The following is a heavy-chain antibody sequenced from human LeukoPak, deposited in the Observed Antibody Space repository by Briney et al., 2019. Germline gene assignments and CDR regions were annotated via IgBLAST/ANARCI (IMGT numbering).Heavy chain of an antibody. CDR2: INDYNGNT. Sequence: ASVKVSCKASGYTFSSYGINWVRQAPGQGLEWMGWINDYNGNTNYAQKLQGRVTMTTDTSTSTAYMELRSLRSDDTAVYYCARDDALVATGSFDYWGQGTLVTVSS. J-gene: IGHJ4*02. V-gene: IGHV1-18*01. D-gene: IGHD5-12*01. CDR1: GYTFSSYG. CDR3: ARDDALVATGSFDY.